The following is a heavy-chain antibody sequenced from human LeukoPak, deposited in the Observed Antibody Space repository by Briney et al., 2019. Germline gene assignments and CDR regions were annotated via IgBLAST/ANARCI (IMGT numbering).Heavy chain of an antibody. V-gene: IGHV4-34*01. CDR1: GGSFSGYY. CDR2: INHSGST. Sequence: SETLSLTCAVYGGSFSGYYWSWIRQPPGKGLEWIGEINHSGSTNYNPSLKSRVTISVDTSKNQFYLKLSYVTAADTAVYYCARAVGSFDWLPLFDYWGQGTLVTVSS. D-gene: IGHD3-9*01. CDR3: ARAVGSFDWLPLFDY. J-gene: IGHJ4*02.